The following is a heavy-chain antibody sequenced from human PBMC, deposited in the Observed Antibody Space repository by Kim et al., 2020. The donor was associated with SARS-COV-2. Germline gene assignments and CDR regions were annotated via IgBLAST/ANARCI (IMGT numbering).Heavy chain of an antibody. V-gene: IGHV5-51*01. CDR2: IYPGDSDT. CDR3: ARQGHYYGSGSYYGSSLNNYYYYMDV. Sequence: GESLKISCKGSGYSFTSYWIGWVRQMPGKGLEWMGIIYPGDSDTRYSPSFQGQVTISADKSISTAYLQWSSLKASDTAMYYCARQGHYYGSGSYYGSSLNNYYYYMDVWGKGTTVTVSS. CDR1: GYSFTSYW. D-gene: IGHD3-10*01. J-gene: IGHJ6*03.